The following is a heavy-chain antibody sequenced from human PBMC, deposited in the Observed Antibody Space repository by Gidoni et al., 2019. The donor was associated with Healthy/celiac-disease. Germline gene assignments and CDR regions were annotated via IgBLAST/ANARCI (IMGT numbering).Heavy chain of an antibody. CDR3: ARDIWGYYDSSGQHPQYFQH. CDR1: GCTFSSYS. D-gene: IGHD3-22*01. V-gene: IGHV3-48*02. J-gene: IGHJ1*01. CDR2: IISSSSTI. Sequence: EVQLVESGGGLVQPGGSLRLTCAASGCTFSSYSMNWVRQAPGKGLECVSYIISSSSTISVADSVKGRFPISRDNAKNSLYLQMNSLRDEDTAVYYCARDIWGYYDSSGQHPQYFQHWGQGTLVTVSS.